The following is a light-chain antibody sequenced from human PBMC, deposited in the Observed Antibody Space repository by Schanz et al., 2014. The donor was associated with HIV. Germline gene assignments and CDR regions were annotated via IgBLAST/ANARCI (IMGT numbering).Light chain of an antibody. Sequence: EIVMTQSPATLSVSPGERATLSCRASQSVSSNLAWYQQKSGQAPRLLIYAASSRATGIPDRFSGSGSGTYFTLTISSLEPVDFAVYYCQQSGSSIFTCGGGTKVEIK. CDR2: AAS. CDR3: QQSGSSIFT. V-gene: IGKV3-20*01. J-gene: IGKJ4*01. CDR1: QSVSSN.